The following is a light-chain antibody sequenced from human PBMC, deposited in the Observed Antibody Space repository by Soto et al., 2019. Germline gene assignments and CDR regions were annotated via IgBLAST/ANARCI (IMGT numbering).Light chain of an antibody. V-gene: IGKV3-15*01. CDR1: QSVSGN. J-gene: IGKJ5*01. Sequence: EIVMTQSPSTLTVSPGERATLSCRASQSVSGNLAWYQQKPGQAPRLLIYGASTRATGIPARFSGSGSGTEFTLTISSLQYADFAVYYCQQYNNWPPITFGQGTRLEIK. CDR2: GAS. CDR3: QQYNNWPPIT.